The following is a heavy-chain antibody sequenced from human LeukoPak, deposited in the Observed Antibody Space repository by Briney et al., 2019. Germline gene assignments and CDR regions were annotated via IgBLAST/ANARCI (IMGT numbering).Heavy chain of an antibody. J-gene: IGHJ4*02. CDR3: AKAPKFRY. Sequence: GGSLRLSCAASGFTFSSYAMSWVRQAPGKGLEWVSAISSRGGSTYYADSVKGRFTISRDNSKNTLYLQMNSLRDEDTAVYYGAKAPKFRYWGQGTLVTVSS. CDR2: ISSRGGST. CDR1: GFTFSSYA. V-gene: IGHV3-23*01.